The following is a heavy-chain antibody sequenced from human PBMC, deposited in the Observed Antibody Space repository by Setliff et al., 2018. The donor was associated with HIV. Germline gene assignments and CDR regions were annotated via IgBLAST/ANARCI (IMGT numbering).Heavy chain of an antibody. D-gene: IGHD5-12*01. CDR2: ISRSSDDI. CDR3: VRDYRWLNWFFDL. J-gene: IGHJ2*01. Sequence: VGSGFIFSGYSMNWVRQAPGKGLEWVSSISRSSDDIKYADSVKGRFTISRDNAKYSLFLQMNSLRAEDTAVYYCVRDYRWLNWFFDLWGRGTLVTVSS. CDR1: GFIFSGYS. V-gene: IGHV3-21*01.